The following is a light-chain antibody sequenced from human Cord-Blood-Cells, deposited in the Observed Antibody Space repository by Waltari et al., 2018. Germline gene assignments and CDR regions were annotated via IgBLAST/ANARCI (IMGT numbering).Light chain of an antibody. CDR3: SSYTSSSTLYA. CDR2: DVS. V-gene: IGLV2-14*03. Sequence: QSALTQPASVSGSPGQSITISCPGTSSDVGGYNYVPWYQQHPGKAPKLRIYDVSKRPPGVSNRFPGPKSGNTASLTTSGLQVEDEADYYGSSYTSSSTLYAFGTGTKVTVL. J-gene: IGLJ1*01. CDR1: SSDVGGYNY.